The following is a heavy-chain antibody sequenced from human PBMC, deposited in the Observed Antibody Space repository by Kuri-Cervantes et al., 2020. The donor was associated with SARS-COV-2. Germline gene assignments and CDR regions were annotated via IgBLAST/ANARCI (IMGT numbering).Heavy chain of an antibody. V-gene: IGHV3-30*07. Sequence: GESLKISCAASGFTFSSYAMHWVRQAPGKGLEWVAVISYDGSNKYYADSVKGRFTISRDNAKNSLYLQMNSLRAEDTAVYYCARDPQRGAARRASWWFDPWGQGTLVTVSS. D-gene: IGHD6-6*01. CDR1: GFTFSSYA. CDR3: ARDPQRGAARRASWWFDP. CDR2: ISYDGSNK. J-gene: IGHJ5*02.